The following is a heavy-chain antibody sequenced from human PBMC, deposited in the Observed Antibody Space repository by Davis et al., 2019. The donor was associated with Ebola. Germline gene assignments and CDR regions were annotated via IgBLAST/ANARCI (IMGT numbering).Heavy chain of an antibody. CDR3: ARDRGEYLREMATFTTYFDY. J-gene: IGHJ4*02. Sequence: SVQVSCKTSGYTFTPFPIHWVRQAPGQGLEWMGWINTGGANREYSQKFQDRVTITRDTSASTAYMELSDLRSEDTAVYYCARDRGEYLREMATFTTYFDYWGQGALVTVYS. CDR1: GYTFTPFP. V-gene: IGHV1-3*04. CDR2: INTGGANR. D-gene: IGHD5-24*01.